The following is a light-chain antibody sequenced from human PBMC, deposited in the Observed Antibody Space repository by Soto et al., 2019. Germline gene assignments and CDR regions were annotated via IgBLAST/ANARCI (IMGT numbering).Light chain of an antibody. CDR1: QGISTY. Sequence: DIQMTQCPSSLSASVGDRVTIAWRASQGISTYLNWYQQKPGKAPKLLIYAASSLQSGVPSRFSGSGSETDFTLTISSLQPEDFATYSCQQSYSTTWTFGQGTKVDI. J-gene: IGKJ1*01. CDR3: QQSYSTTWT. V-gene: IGKV1-39*01. CDR2: AAS.